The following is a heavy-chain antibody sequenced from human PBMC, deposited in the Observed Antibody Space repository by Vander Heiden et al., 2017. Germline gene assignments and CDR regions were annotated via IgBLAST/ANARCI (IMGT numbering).Heavy chain of an antibody. CDR1: GFNFKNYA. V-gene: IGHV3-23*01. Sequence: EMQVLESGGDLVQPGGSLRLSRTASGFNFKNYAMSWVRQAPGKGLEWVSTITGTGGSTYYADSVKGRFTISRDNSKNTQYLQMNSLRAEDTAVYFCANTALTGYRFIDVWGQGTTVTVSS. CDR2: ITGTGGST. CDR3: ANTALTGYRFIDV. J-gene: IGHJ6*02. D-gene: IGHD3-9*01.